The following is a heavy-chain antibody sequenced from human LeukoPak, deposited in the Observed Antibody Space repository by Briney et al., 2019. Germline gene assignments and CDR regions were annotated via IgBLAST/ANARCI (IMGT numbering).Heavy chain of an antibody. CDR2: IYYSGST. V-gene: IGHV4-59*08. D-gene: IGHD5-12*01. CDR1: GGSISSYY. Sequence: SETLSLTCTVSGGSISSYYWSWIRQPPGKGLEWIGYIYYSGSTNYNPSLKSRVTISVDTSKNQFSLKLSSVAAADTAVYYCARHSEYSGYGSGEFDYWGQGTLVTVSS. CDR3: ARHSEYSGYGSGEFDY. J-gene: IGHJ4*02.